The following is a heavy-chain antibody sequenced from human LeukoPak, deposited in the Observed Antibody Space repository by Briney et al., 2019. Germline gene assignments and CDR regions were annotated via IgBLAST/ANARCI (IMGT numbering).Heavy chain of an antibody. CDR1: GGSISSSSYF. J-gene: IGHJ4*02. Sequence: PSETLSLTCTVSGGSISSSSYFWGWIRQPPGKGLEWVANIKEDGGEKYFVDSVKGRFTISRDNAKNSLFLQMNRLRVEDTAVYYCVRMVAARSSIDYWGQGTLVTVSS. CDR2: IKEDGGEK. V-gene: IGHV3-7*01. D-gene: IGHD2-15*01. CDR3: VRMVAARSSIDY.